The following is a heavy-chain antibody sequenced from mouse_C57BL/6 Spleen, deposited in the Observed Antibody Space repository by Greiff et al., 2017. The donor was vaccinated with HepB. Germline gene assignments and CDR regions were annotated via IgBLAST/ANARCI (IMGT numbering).Heavy chain of an antibody. V-gene: IGHV3-6*01. Sequence: EVKLVESGPGLVKPSQSLSLTCSVTGYSITSGYYWNWIRQFPGNKLEWMGYISYDGSNNYNPSLKNRISITRDTSKNQFFLKLNSVTTEDTATYYCAREGGDYGPAYWGQGTLVTVSA. D-gene: IGHD2-4*01. CDR2: ISYDGSN. CDR3: AREGGDYGPAY. CDR1: GYSITSGYY. J-gene: IGHJ3*01.